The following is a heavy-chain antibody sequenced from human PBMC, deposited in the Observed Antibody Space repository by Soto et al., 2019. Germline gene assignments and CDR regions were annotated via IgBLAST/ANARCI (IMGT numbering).Heavy chain of an antibody. V-gene: IGHV5-51*01. Sequence: GESLKISCQGSGYNFAGYWSAWVRQMPGKGLELMGIIYPSDSDTRYRPSFQGQVTISADKSISSAYLQWSSLRASDTAMYYCARGGVSTRTFDYWGQGTPVTVSS. D-gene: IGHD3-3*01. CDR2: IYPSDSDT. CDR1: GYNFAGYW. CDR3: ARGGVSTRTFDY. J-gene: IGHJ4*02.